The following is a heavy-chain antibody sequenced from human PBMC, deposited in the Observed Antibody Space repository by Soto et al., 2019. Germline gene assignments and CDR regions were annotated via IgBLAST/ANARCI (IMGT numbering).Heavy chain of an antibody. CDR1: GGTFSSYA. CDR3: ARGGTIVLVPAAMYCY. J-gene: IGHJ4*02. D-gene: IGHD2-2*01. CDR2: INPSGGST. Sequence: ASVKVSCKASGGTFSSYAISWVRQAPGQGLEWMGIINPSGGSTSYAQKFQGRVTMTRDTSTSTVYMELSSLRSEDTAVYYYARGGTIVLVPAAMYCYWGQGPLVTVS. V-gene: IGHV1-46*01.